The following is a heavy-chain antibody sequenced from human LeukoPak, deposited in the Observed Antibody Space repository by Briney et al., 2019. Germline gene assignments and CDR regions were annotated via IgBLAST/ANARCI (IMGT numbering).Heavy chain of an antibody. CDR2: ISYDGNDK. Sequence: GGSLRLSCAASGFTFNSYGMHWVRQAPGKGLEWVAVISYDGNDKFYRDSVKGRFTISRDNAKNSLYLQMNSLRAEDTAVYYCAKGSDSSAWTLFDYWGQGTLVTVSS. D-gene: IGHD6-25*01. V-gene: IGHV3-30*18. CDR1: GFTFNSYG. CDR3: AKGSDSSAWTLFDY. J-gene: IGHJ4*02.